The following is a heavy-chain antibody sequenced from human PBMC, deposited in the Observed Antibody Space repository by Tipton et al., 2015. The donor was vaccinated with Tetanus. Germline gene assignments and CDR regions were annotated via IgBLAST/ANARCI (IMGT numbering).Heavy chain of an antibody. CDR1: GYIFNNYW. CDR2: IYPGDSDT. J-gene: IGHJ4*02. CDR3: ARAHCTDGVCNFDF. D-gene: IGHD2-8*01. Sequence: MQPVQSGGEVKKPGESLKISCKGSGYIFNNYWIGWMRQKPGKGLEWMGIIYPGDSDTRYSPSFQGQVTISVDKSINTAYLQWSSLKASDTSMFYCARAHCTDGVCNFDFWGQGALVTVAS. V-gene: IGHV5-51*01.